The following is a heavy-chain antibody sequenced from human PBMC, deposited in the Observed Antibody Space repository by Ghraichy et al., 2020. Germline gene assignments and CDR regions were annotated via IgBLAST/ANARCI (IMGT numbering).Heavy chain of an antibody. CDR1: GGSISSGAYY. V-gene: IGHV4-39*01. D-gene: IGHD6-19*01. Sequence: ESLNISCTVSGGSISSGAYYWGWIRQPPGQGLEWIGSSYSGGSTYYNPSLRSRVTISVDTSRKQFSLKLHSVTAADTAVYYCARHEEFSSSGWSHFDYWGQGTLVTVSS. CDR2: SYSGGST. J-gene: IGHJ4*02. CDR3: ARHEEFSSSGWSHFDY.